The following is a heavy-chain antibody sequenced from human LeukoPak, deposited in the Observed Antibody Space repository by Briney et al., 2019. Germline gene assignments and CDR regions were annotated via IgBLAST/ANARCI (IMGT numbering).Heavy chain of an antibody. J-gene: IGHJ4*02. CDR1: GYTFTGDY. D-gene: IGHD3-16*02. Sequence: ASVKVSCKASGYTFTGDYMHWVRQAPGQGLEWMGWINPNSGGTNYAQKFQGRVTMTRDTSISTAYMELSRLRSDDTAVYYCARVAPLRLGELSFLRFWDYWGQGTLVTVSS. CDR2: INPNSGGT. V-gene: IGHV1-2*02. CDR3: ARVAPLRLGELSFLRFWDY.